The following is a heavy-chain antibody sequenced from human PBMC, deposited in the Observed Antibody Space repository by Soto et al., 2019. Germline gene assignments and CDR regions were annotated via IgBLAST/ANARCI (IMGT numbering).Heavy chain of an antibody. Sequence: QLQLQESGSGLVKPSETLSLTCTVSGGSISSSSYYWGWIRQPPGKGLEWIGRIYYSGTPYYNPSLKSRVTISVDTSRNQFSLKLSSVTAADTAVYYCARRPITMRLDHFWFDTWGQGTLVTVSS. D-gene: IGHD3-22*01. CDR3: ARRPITMRLDHFWFDT. CDR1: GGSISSSSYY. J-gene: IGHJ5*02. V-gene: IGHV4-39*01. CDR2: IYYSGTP.